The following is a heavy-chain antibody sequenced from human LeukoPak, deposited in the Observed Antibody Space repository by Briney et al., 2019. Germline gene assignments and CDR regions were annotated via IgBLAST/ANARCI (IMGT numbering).Heavy chain of an antibody. Sequence: ASVKVSCKVSGYTLTELSMHWVRQAPGQGLEWMGWINPNSGGTNYAQKFQGRVTMTRDTSISTAYMELSRLRSDDTAVYYCARPYCSGGSCYGKYYFDYWGQGTLVTVSS. CDR1: GYTLTELS. V-gene: IGHV1-2*02. J-gene: IGHJ4*02. D-gene: IGHD2-15*01. CDR2: INPNSGGT. CDR3: ARPYCSGGSCYGKYYFDY.